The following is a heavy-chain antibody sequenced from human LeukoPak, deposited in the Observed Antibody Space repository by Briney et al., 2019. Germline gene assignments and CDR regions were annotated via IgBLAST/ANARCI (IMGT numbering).Heavy chain of an antibody. Sequence: GGSLRLSCAVSGFIVSDYYMDWVRQAPGKGLGWLGRIRNKVNSYSTEYAASVAGRFTVSVDDSKNSLYLQMNSLKSEDTAVYYCTRGGCTGDLCYRDHQYYPMDVWGQGTTVTISS. CDR2: IRNKVNSYST. V-gene: IGHV3-72*01. CDR1: GFIVSDYY. CDR3: TRGGCTGDLCYRDHQYYPMDV. D-gene: IGHD2-8*02. J-gene: IGHJ6*02.